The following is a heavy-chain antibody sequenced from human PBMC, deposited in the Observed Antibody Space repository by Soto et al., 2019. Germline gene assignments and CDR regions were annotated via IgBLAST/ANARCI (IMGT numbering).Heavy chain of an antibody. D-gene: IGHD5-18*01. V-gene: IGHV3-11*05. Sequence: QVQLVESGGDLVKPGGSLRLSCAASGFTFSDHYMSWIRQAPGKGREWVSYISSSSSYTNYEDSVEGRFTISRDNAKNALYLQMNSLRAEDTAVYYCARGGRYNYGLDYWGQGTLVTVSS. CDR1: GFTFSDHY. CDR3: ARGGRYNYGLDY. J-gene: IGHJ4*02. CDR2: ISSSSSYT.